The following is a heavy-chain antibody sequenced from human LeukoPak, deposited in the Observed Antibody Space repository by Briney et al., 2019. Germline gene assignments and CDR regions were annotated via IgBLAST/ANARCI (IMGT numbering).Heavy chain of an antibody. CDR3: ARVVAYSSSSPWFDP. CDR2: ISGSGATT. Sequence: GGSLRLSCAASGFTFSSYAMSWVCQAPGRGLEWVSSISGSGATTYYADSVKGRFTISRDNSKNTLYLQMSSLRAEDTAVYYCARVVAYSSSSPWFDPWGQGTLVTVSS. D-gene: IGHD6-6*01. V-gene: IGHV3-23*01. CDR1: GFTFSSYA. J-gene: IGHJ5*02.